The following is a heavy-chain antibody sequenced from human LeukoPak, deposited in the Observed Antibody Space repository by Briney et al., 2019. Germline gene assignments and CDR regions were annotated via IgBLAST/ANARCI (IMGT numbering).Heavy chain of an antibody. Sequence: GRSLRLSCATSGFTFSSYGMHWVRQAPGKGLEWVAVIWYDGSNKYYADSVKGRFTISRDNSKNTLYLQMNSLRAEDTAVYYCAKMGMAVAVMYNWFDPWGQGTLVTVSS. CDR3: AKMGMAVAVMYNWFDP. V-gene: IGHV3-33*06. J-gene: IGHJ5*02. CDR2: IWYDGSNK. CDR1: GFTFSSYG. D-gene: IGHD6-19*01.